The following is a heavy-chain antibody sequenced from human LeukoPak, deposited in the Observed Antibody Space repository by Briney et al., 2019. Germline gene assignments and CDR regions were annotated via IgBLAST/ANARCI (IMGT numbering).Heavy chain of an antibody. CDR3: AKTPYYDFWSGYLDY. CDR2: IYYSGGT. V-gene: IGHV4-30-4*01. CDR1: GGSISSGDYY. Sequence: PSQTLSLTCTVSGGSISSGDYYWSWIRQPPGKGLEWIGYIYYSGGTNYNPSLKSRVTISVDTSKNQFSLKLSSVTAADTAVYYCAKTPYYDFWSGYLDYWGQGTLVTVSS. J-gene: IGHJ4*02. D-gene: IGHD3-3*01.